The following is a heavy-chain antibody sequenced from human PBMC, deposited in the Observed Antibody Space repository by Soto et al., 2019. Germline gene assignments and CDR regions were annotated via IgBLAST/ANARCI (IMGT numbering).Heavy chain of an antibody. Sequence: QVQLQQWCAGLLKPSETLSLTCAVYGGSFSGYYWSWIRQPPGKGLEWIGEINHSGSTNYNPSLKSRVTISVDTSKNQFSLKLSSVTAADTAVYYCANSVTYYDFWSGYYPVYFDYWGQGTLVTVSS. CDR3: ANSVTYYDFWSGYYPVYFDY. CDR1: GGSFSGYY. V-gene: IGHV4-34*01. D-gene: IGHD3-3*01. J-gene: IGHJ4*02. CDR2: INHSGST.